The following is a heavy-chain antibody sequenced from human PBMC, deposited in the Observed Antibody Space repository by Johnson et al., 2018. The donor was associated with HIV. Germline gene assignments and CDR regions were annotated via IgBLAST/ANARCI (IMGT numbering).Heavy chain of an antibody. CDR1: GFTFSSYA. CDR2: ISYDGTNK. CDR3: ASGRKDIEAADGLDNDAFDV. Sequence: QVQLVESGGGLVKPGGSLRLSCAASGFTFSSYAMHWVRQAPGKGLEWEAVISYDGTNKYYGDSVKGRLTNARASFKNTLYLRMDSLRPDDTVMYYCASGRKDIEAADGLDNDAFDVWGQATLVTVSS. J-gene: IGHJ3*01. V-gene: IGHV3-30*04. D-gene: IGHD6-13*01.